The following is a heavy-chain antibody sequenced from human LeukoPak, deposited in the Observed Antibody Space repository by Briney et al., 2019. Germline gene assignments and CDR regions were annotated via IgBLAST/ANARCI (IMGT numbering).Heavy chain of an antibody. CDR1: GFTFSSYA. J-gene: IGHJ4*02. D-gene: IGHD3-10*01. Sequence: PGGSLRLSCAASGFTFSSYAMHWVRQAPGKGLEWVAVISYDGSNKYYADSVKGRFTISRDNSKNTLYLQMNSLRAEDTAVYYCARASRERGSGSFDYWGQGTLVTVSS. V-gene: IGHV3-30*04. CDR3: ARASRERGSGSFDY. CDR2: ISYDGSNK.